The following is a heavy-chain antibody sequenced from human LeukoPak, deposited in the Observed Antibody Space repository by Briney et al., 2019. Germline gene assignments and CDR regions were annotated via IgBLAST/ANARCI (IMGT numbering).Heavy chain of an antibody. CDR3: ARDQHYYDSSGPRPYDAFDI. J-gene: IGHJ3*02. CDR1: GFTFSSYS. D-gene: IGHD3-22*01. Sequence: TGGSLRLSCAASGFTFSSYSMNWVRQAPGKGLEWVSSISSSSSYIYYADSVKGRFTISRDNAKNSLYLQMNSLRAEDTAVYYCARDQHYYDSSGPRPYDAFDIWGQGTMVTVSS. V-gene: IGHV3-21*01. CDR2: ISSSSSYI.